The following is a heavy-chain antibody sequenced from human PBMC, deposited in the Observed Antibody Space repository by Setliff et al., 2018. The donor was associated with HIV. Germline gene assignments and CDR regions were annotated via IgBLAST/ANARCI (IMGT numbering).Heavy chain of an antibody. CDR1: GFTFSSYG. D-gene: IGHD2-2*02. CDR3: ARDALIVVVPAAIGFDP. Sequence: PGGSLRLSCAASGFTFSSYGMHWVRQAPGKGLEWVAVIWYDGSNKYYADSVKGRFTISRDNSKNTLYLQMNSLRAEDTAVYYCARDALIVVVPAAIGFDPWGQGTLVTVS. CDR2: IWYDGSNK. V-gene: IGHV3-33*01. J-gene: IGHJ5*02.